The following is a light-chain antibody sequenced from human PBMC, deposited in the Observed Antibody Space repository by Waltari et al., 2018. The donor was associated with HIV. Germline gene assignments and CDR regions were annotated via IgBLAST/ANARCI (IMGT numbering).Light chain of an antibody. J-gene: IGLJ3*02. CDR3: QAWDSNTVV. Sequence: SHELTQPPSVSVSPGQTASITCSGDKLGDKYACWYQQKPGQSPVLVIYQDLKRPSGIPERFSGSNSGNTATLTIRGTQPMDEADYYCQAWDSNTVVFGGGTKLTVL. CDR1: KLGDKY. CDR2: QDL. V-gene: IGLV3-1*01.